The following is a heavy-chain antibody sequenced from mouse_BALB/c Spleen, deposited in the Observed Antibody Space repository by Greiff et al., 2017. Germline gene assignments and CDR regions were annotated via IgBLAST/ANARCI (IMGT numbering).Heavy chain of an antibody. CDR3: ARKVYAMDY. CDR1: GYTFSSYW. J-gene: IGHJ4*01. V-gene: IGHV1-9*01. Sequence: VQLQQSGAELMKPGASVKISCKASGYTFSSYWIEWVKQRPGHGLEWIGEILPGSGSTNYNEKFKGKATFTADTSSNTAYMQLSSLASEDSAVYYCARKVYAMDYWGQGTSVTVSS. CDR2: ILPGSGST.